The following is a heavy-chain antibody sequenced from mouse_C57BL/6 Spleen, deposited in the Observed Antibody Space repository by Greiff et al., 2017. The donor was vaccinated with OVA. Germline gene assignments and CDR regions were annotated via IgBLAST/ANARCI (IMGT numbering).Heavy chain of an antibody. V-gene: IGHV5-6*01. Sequence: DVQLQESGGDLVKPGGSLKLSCAASGFTFSSYGMSWVRQTPDKRLEWVATISSGGSYTYYPDSVKGRFTISRDNAKNTLYLQMSSLKSEDTAMYYCAREGSTVVYCDYWGQGTTLTVSS. D-gene: IGHD1-1*01. CDR3: AREGSTVVYCDY. J-gene: IGHJ2*01. CDR2: ISSGGSYT. CDR1: GFTFSSYG.